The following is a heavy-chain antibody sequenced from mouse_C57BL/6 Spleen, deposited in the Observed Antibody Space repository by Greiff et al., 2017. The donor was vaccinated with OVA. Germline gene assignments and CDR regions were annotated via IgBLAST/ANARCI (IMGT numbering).Heavy chain of an antibody. V-gene: IGHV5-16*01. D-gene: IGHD5-2*01. J-gene: IGHJ4*01. Sequence: EVQVVESEGGLVQPGSSMKLSCTASGFTFSDYYMAWVRQVPEKGLEWVANINYDGSSTYYLDSLKSRFIISRDNAKNILYLQMSSLKSEDTATYYCARENNYGDMDYWGQGTSVTVSS. CDR2: INYDGSST. CDR1: GFTFSDYY. CDR3: ARENNYGDMDY.